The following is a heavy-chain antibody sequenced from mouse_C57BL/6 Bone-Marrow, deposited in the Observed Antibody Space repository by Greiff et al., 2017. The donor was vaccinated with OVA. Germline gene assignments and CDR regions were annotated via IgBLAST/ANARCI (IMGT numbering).Heavy chain of an antibody. CDR3: ARDLYYEGAMDY. Sequence: EVQLQQSGPELVKPGASVKISCKASGYTFTDYYMNWVKQSHGKSLEWIGDINPNNGGTSYNQKFKGKATLTVDKSSSTAYMERRSLTSEDSAVYYCARDLYYEGAMDYWGQGTSVTVSS. V-gene: IGHV1-26*01. CDR1: GYTFTDYY. CDR2: INPNNGGT. J-gene: IGHJ4*01. D-gene: IGHD2-4*01.